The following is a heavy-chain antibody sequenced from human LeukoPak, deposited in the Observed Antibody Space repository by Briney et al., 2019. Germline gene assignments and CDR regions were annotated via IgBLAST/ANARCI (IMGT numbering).Heavy chain of an antibody. Sequence: PSETLSLTCTVSGGSISSSYWAWIRKPPGKGLEWIGYMYNSGTTNYNSSLKSRVTISVDMSENQFSLKLSSVTAADTAVYYCARHTVALDYWGQGALVTVSS. V-gene: IGHV4-59*08. CDR2: MYNSGTT. J-gene: IGHJ4*02. CDR1: GGSISSSY. D-gene: IGHD5-12*01. CDR3: ARHTVALDY.